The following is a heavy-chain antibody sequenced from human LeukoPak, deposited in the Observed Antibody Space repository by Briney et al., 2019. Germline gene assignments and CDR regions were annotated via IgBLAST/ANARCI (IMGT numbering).Heavy chain of an antibody. CDR1: GFTFSSYA. D-gene: IGHD2-15*01. Sequence: GGSLRLSCAASGFTFSSYAMSWVRQAPGKGLEWVSVICANDGNTYYADAVKGRFTISRDNSKDTLYLQMDSLRAEDTAVYYCAKGSGSSCYSPCDYWGQGILVTVSS. V-gene: IGHV3-23*01. J-gene: IGHJ4*02. CDR2: ICANDGNT. CDR3: AKGSGSSCYSPCDY.